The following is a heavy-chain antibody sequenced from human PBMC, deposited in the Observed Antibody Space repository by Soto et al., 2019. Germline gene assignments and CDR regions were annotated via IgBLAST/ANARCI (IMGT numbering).Heavy chain of an antibody. CDR2: ISGSGGST. J-gene: IGHJ5*02. D-gene: IGHD2-8*01. CDR3: ANLGYCTNGVCPTMNWFDP. CDR1: GFTFSSYA. V-gene: IGHV3-23*01. Sequence: GGFLRLSCAASGFTFSSYAMSWVRQAPGEGLEGGSAISGSGGSTYYADSVKGRFTISRDNSKNTLYLQMNSLRAEDTAVYYCANLGYCTNGVCPTMNWFDPWGQGTLVTVSS.